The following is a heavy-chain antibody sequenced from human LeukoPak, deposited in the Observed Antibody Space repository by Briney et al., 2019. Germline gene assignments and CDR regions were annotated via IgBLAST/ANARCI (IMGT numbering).Heavy chain of an antibody. CDR1: GGSISSYY. CDR3: ARAENIVVVPAAWGFLFDP. CDR2: IYYSGST. Sequence: SETLSLTCTVSGGSISSYYWSWIRQPPGKGLEWIGYIYYSGSTNYNPPLKSRVTISVDTSKNQFSLKLSSVTAADTAVYYCARAENIVVVPAAWGFLFDPWGQGTLVTVSS. V-gene: IGHV4-59*01. J-gene: IGHJ5*02. D-gene: IGHD2-2*01.